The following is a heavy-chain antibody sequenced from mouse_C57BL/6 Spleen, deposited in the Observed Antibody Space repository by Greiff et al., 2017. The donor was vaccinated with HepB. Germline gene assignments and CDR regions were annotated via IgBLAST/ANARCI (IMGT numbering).Heavy chain of an antibody. CDR2: IDPEDGET. Sequence: VQLQQSGAELVKPGASVKLSCTASGFNIKDYYMHWVKQRTEQGLEWIGRIDPEDGETKYAPKFPGKATITADTSSNTAYLQLSSLTSEDTAVYYCASHYYGSSSYYYAMDYWGQGTSVTVSS. J-gene: IGHJ4*01. V-gene: IGHV14-2*01. D-gene: IGHD1-1*01. CDR1: GFNIKDYY. CDR3: ASHYYGSSSYYYAMDY.